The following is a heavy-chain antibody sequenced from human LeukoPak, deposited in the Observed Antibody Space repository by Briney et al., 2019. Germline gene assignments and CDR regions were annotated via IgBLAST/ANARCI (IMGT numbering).Heavy chain of an antibody. J-gene: IGHJ4*02. Sequence: GGSLRLSCAASGFTFSSYVMRWVRQAPGKGLEWVSAISGSGGSTYYADSVKGRFTISRDNSKNTLYLQMNSLRAEDTAVYYCAKDSSDYDFWSGSDYWGQGTLVTVSS. CDR2: ISGSGGST. CDR3: AKDSSDYDFWSGSDY. V-gene: IGHV3-23*01. D-gene: IGHD3-3*01. CDR1: GFTFSSYV.